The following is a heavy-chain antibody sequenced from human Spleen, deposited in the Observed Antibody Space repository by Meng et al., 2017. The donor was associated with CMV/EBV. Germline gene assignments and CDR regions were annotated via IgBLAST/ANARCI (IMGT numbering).Heavy chain of an antibody. D-gene: IGHD3-10*01. CDR2: ITWNSGNI. J-gene: IGHJ6*02. Sequence: GGSLRLSCAASGFTFDDFAMHWVRQAPGKGLEWVSGITWNSGNIGYADSVKGRFTISRDNAKNSLYLQMNSLRAEDTALYFCAKDLDRGSSYYYSGSPDYYYYGMDVWGQGTTVTVSS. CDR3: AKDLDRGSSYYYSGSPDYYYYGMDV. V-gene: IGHV3-9*01. CDR1: GFTFDDFA.